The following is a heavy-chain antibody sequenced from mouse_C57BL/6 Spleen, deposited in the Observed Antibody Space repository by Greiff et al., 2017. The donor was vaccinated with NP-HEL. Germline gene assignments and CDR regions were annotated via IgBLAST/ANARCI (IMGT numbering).Heavy chain of an antibody. CDR2: ISSSGSYT. V-gene: IGHV5-6*01. CDR1: GFTFSSYG. CDR3: ARHDLLWYDAMDY. J-gene: IGHJ4*01. D-gene: IGHD2-1*01. Sequence: EVQRVESGGDLVKPGGSLKLSCAASGFTFSSYGMSWVRQTPDKRLEWVATISSSGSYTYYPDSVKGRFTISRDNAKNTLYLQMSSLKSEDTAMYYCARHDLLWYDAMDYWGQGTSVTVSS.